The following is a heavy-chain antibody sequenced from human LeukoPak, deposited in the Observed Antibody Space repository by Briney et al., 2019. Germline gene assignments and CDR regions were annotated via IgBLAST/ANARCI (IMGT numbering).Heavy chain of an antibody. CDR2: INSDGSTT. Sequence: GGSLRLSCAASGFTFSSYWMHWVRQAPGKGLVWVSRINSDGSTTSYADSVKGRFTISRDNAKHALYLQMNSLRPEDTAVYFCARDLSEYGWFGELYYWGQGTLVTVSS. J-gene: IGHJ4*02. V-gene: IGHV3-74*01. D-gene: IGHD3-10*01. CDR3: ARDLSEYGWFGELYY. CDR1: GFTFSSYW.